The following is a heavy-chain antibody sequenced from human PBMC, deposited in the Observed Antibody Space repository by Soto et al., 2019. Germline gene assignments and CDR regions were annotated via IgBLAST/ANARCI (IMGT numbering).Heavy chain of an antibody. D-gene: IGHD5-12*01. V-gene: IGHV4-34*01. Sequence: PSETLSLTCAVYGGSFSGYYWSWIRQPPGKGLEWIGEINHSGSTNYNPSFKSRVTISVDTSKNQFSLKLSSVTAADTAVYYCAGLWWLQYYYGMDVWGQGTTVTVSS. CDR3: AGLWWLQYYYGMDV. CDR2: INHSGST. J-gene: IGHJ6*02. CDR1: GGSFSGYY.